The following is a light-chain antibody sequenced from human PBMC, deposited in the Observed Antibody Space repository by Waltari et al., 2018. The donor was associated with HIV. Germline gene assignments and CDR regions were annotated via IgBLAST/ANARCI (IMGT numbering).Light chain of an antibody. CDR3: QQANSFPFT. Sequence: DIQMTQSPSPVSASVGDRVTITCRASQDIGTWLAWYQQNPGKAPKLLISSASTLESGVPSRFSGSGSGTDFTLTISSLQPEDLTTYYCQQANSFPFTFGRGTKVDIK. CDR1: QDIGTW. J-gene: IGKJ3*01. CDR2: SAS. V-gene: IGKV1-12*02.